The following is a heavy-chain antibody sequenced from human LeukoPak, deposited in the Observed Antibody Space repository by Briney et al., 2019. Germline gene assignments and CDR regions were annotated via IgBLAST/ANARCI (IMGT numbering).Heavy chain of an antibody. CDR1: GFTFSSYA. CDR2: STGRAATT. CDR3: ARLQSDVLRTYYGMDV. V-gene: IGHV3-23*01. J-gene: IGHJ6*02. Sequence: GGSLRLSCAASGFTFSSYAMTWVRQAPGKGLEWVSGSTGRAATTYYAHSVMGRFTISRDNPKKALYLQMNSLRAEDTAVYYCARLQSDVLRTYYGMDVWGQGTRSPSP. D-gene: IGHD3-16*01.